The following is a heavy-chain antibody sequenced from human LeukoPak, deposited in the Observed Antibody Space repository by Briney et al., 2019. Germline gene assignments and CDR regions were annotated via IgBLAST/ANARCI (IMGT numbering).Heavy chain of an antibody. V-gene: IGHV4-59*08. CDR3: ARRLCSSLTCNIGPSGNWLDP. J-gene: IGHJ5*02. D-gene: IGHD2-2*02. CDR2: IYYDGST. CDR1: GGSMSNYW. Sequence: SETLSLTCTVSGGSMSNYWWNWIRQPPGKGLEWIGYIYYDGSTYYNPALNSRVTISIDTSKNQFSLKLNSVTAADTAVYYCARRLCSSLTCNIGPSGNWLDPWGQGTLVTVSS.